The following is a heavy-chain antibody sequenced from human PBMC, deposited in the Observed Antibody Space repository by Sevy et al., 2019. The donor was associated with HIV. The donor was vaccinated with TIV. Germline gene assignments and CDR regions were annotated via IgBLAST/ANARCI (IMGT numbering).Heavy chain of an antibody. CDR3: AREIPAALFDY. CDR2: IKQDGSEK. V-gene: IGHV3-7*03. D-gene: IGHD2-2*01. Sequence: GWSLRLSCAASGFTFSSYWMSWVRQAPGKGLEWVANIKQDGSEKYYVDSVKGRFTISRDNAKNSLYLQMNSLRAEDTAVYYCAREIPAALFDYWGQGTLVTVSS. J-gene: IGHJ4*02. CDR1: GFTFSSYW.